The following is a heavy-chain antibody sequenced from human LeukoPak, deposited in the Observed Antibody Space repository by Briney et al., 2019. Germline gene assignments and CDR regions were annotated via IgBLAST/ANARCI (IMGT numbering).Heavy chain of an antibody. CDR3: AKDWAPYCGGDCYFNY. CDR2: ISYDGSNK. CDR1: GFIFNHYG. Sequence: GGSLRLSCAASGFIFNHYGMHWVRPAPGKGLEWVAVISYDGSNKNYADSVKGRFTSSRGSSKNTVYLQMNSLRVEDTAVYYCAKDWAPYCGGDCYFNYWGQGTLVTVSS. J-gene: IGHJ4*02. V-gene: IGHV3-30*18. D-gene: IGHD2-21*02.